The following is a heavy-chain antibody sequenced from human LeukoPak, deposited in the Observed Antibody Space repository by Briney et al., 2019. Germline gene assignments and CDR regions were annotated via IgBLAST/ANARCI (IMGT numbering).Heavy chain of an antibody. Sequence: GGALRLSCAASGFTFSSYWMHWVRQAPGKGVVWVSRINSDGSSTSYADSVKGRFTISRDHAKNTLYLQMNSLRAEDTAVYYCARDDYYDSSGYYPSDWGQGTLVTVSS. CDR3: ARDDYYDSSGYYPSD. CDR1: GFTFSSYW. CDR2: INSDGSST. V-gene: IGHV3-74*01. D-gene: IGHD3-22*01. J-gene: IGHJ4*02.